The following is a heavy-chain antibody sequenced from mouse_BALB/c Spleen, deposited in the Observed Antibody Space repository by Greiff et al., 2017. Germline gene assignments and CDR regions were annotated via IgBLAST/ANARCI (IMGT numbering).Heavy chain of an antibody. J-gene: IGHJ4*01. CDR3: ASSPYDRRGMGY. V-gene: IGHV1-82*01. CDR2: IYPGNGDT. CDR1: GYAFSSSW. Sequence: VQLQQSGPELVKPGASVKISCKASGYAFSSSWMNWVKQRPGQGLEWIGRIYPGNGDTNYNGKFKGKATLTADKSSSTAYMQLSSLTSVDSAVYVWASSPYDRRGMGYWGQGTSVTVAS. D-gene: IGHD2-12*01.